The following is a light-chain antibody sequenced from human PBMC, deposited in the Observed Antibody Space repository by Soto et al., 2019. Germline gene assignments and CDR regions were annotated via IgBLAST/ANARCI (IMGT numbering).Light chain of an antibody. J-gene: IGKJ5*01. CDR3: QQYTNAHGIT. V-gene: IGKV3-20*01. CDR1: QSVSSSY. Sequence: EIVVTQSPGTLSLSPGERATLSCRASQSVSSSYLTWYQQRPGQAPSLLIYAASSRATGVPDRFSGSGSGTDFTLTISRLEPEDFAVYYCQQYTNAHGITFGQGTRLEIK. CDR2: AAS.